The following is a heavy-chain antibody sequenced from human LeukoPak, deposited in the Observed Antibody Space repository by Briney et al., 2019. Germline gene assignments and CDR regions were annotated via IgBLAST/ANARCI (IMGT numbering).Heavy chain of an antibody. J-gene: IGHJ5*02. V-gene: IGHV1-3*01. CDR2: INAGNGNT. D-gene: IGHD3-9*01. CDR3: ARVTGEYFDWFLNWFDP. CDR1: GYTFTNYA. Sequence: ASVKVSCKASGYTFTNYAMHWVRQAPGQRLEWMGWINAGNGNTKYSQKFQGRVTITRDTSASTAYMELSSLRSEDTAVYYCARVTGEYFDWFLNWFDPWGQGTLVTVSS.